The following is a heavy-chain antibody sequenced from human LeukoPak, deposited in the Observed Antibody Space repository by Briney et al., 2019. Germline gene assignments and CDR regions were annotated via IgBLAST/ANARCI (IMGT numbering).Heavy chain of an antibody. CDR1: GGSISSYY. CDR3: VRHLKRKVYDDYGPCFDH. D-gene: IGHD4-17*01. V-gene: IGHV4-59*08. CDR2: IYDSGST. J-gene: IGHJ4*02. Sequence: SETLSLTCTVSGGSISSYYWSWIRQPPGKGLEWIGYIYDSGSTKYNPSLKSRVTISVDTSNDQFSLRLSSVTAADTAVYYCVRHLKRKVYDDYGPCFDHWGQGTLVTVSS.